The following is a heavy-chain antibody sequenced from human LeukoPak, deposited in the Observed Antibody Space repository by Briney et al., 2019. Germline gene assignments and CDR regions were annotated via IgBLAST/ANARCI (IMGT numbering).Heavy chain of an antibody. CDR1: GFPFSSSG. CDR2: IGYDGSNK. D-gene: IGHD2-15*01. CDR3: AKKARYCSGGYCYADVDY. V-gene: IGHV3-30*02. Sequence: PGVSPRLSCGASGFPFSSSGMHWVRQAPGKGLEWVAFIGYDGSNKYYAESVKDRFTISRDNSKNTLFLQMNSLRTEDTAVYHCAKKARYCSGGYCYADVDYWGQGTPVTVSS. J-gene: IGHJ4*02.